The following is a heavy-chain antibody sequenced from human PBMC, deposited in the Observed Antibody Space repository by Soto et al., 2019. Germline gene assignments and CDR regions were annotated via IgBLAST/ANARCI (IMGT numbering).Heavy chain of an antibody. CDR2: IKQDGSEK. D-gene: IGHD3-10*01. CDR1: GFTFSSYW. V-gene: IGHV3-7*01. Sequence: EVQLVESGGGLVQPGGSLRLSCAASGFTFSSYWMSWVRQAPGKGLEWVANIKQDGSEKYYVYSVKGRFTIPRDNAKNSLYLQKNGLRAEDTAVYYCASPGVYGSDGFDPWGQGTLVTVSS. J-gene: IGHJ5*02. CDR3: ASPGVYGSDGFDP.